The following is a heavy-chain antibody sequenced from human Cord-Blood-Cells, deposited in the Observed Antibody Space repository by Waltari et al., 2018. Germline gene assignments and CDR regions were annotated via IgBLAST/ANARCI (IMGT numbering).Heavy chain of an antibody. CDR1: GGSFSGYY. V-gene: IGHV4-34*01. D-gene: IGHD6-6*01. CDR2: INHSGST. J-gene: IGHJ4*02. CDR3: ARSSSIAARGWDY. Sequence: QVQLQQWGAGLFKPSETLSLTCAVYGGSFSGYYWSWIRQPPGKGLEWIGEINHSGSTNYNPALKSRVTISVDTSKNQFSLKLSSVTAADTAVYYCARSSSIAARGWDYWGQGTLVTVSS.